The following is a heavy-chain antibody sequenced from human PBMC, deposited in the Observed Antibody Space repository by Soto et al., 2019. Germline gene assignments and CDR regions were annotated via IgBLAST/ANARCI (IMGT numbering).Heavy chain of an antibody. Sequence: RGSLRLSCAASGFTFSSYWMHWVRQAPGKGLVWVSRINSDGSSTSYADSVKGRFTISRDNAKNTLYLQMNSLRAEDTAVYYCARVPYYDILTGYYAPFDYWGQGTLVTVSS. CDR3: ARVPYYDILTGYYAPFDY. D-gene: IGHD3-9*01. J-gene: IGHJ4*02. V-gene: IGHV3-74*01. CDR2: INSDGSST. CDR1: GFTFSSYW.